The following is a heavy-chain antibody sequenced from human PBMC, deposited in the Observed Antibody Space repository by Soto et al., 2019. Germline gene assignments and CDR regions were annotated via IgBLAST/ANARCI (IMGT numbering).Heavy chain of an antibody. CDR2: IYHSGST. D-gene: IGHD4-17*01. V-gene: IGHV4-30-2*01. J-gene: IGHJ6*02. CDR1: GGSISSGGYS. Sequence: SETLSLTCAVSGGSISSGGYSWSWIRQPPGKGLEWIGYIYHSGSTYYNPSLKSRVTISVDRSKNQFSLKLSSVTAADTAVYYCASSFYGDYVDYYYYGMDVWGQGTTVTVSS. CDR3: ASSFYGDYVDYYYYGMDV.